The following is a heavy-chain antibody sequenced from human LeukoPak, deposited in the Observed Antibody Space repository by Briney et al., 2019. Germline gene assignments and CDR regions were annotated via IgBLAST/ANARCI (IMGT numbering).Heavy chain of an antibody. Sequence: RTSETLSLTCAVYGGSFSGYYWSWIRQPPGKGLEWIGEINHSGSTNYNPSLKSRVTISVDTSKNQFSLKLSSVTAADTAVYYCATALSLPQFDYWGQGTLVTVSP. V-gene: IGHV4-34*01. CDR3: ATALSLPQFDY. J-gene: IGHJ4*02. CDR2: INHSGST. CDR1: GGSFSGYY.